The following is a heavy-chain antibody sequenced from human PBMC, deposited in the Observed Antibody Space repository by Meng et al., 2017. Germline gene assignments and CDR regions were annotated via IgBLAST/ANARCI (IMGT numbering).Heavy chain of an antibody. V-gene: IGHV4-61*01. J-gene: IGHJ6*02. Sequence: SETLSLTCTVSGGSVSSGSYYWSWIRQPPGKGLEWIGYIYYSGSTNYNPSLKSRVTISVDTSKNQFSLKLSSVTAADTAVYYCASQLAHYYYGMDVWGQGTTVTVSS. CDR2: IYYSGST. CDR3: ASQLAHYYYGMDV. D-gene: IGHD2-2*01. CDR1: GGSVSSGSYY.